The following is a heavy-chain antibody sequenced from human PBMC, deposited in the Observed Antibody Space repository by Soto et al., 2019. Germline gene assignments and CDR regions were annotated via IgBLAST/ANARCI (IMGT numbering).Heavy chain of an antibody. CDR1: GFTFSSYA. D-gene: IGHD2-2*01. CDR2: ISGSGGST. V-gene: IGHV3-23*01. CDR3: AKDLVGYCSSTSCYDGLDY. Sequence: EVQLLESGGGLVQPGGSLRLSCAASGFTFSSYAMSWVRQAPGKGLEWVSAISGSGGSTYYADSVKGRFTISRDNSKNTLYLQMKSLRAEDTAVYYCAKDLVGYCSSTSCYDGLDYWGQGTLVTVSS. J-gene: IGHJ4*02.